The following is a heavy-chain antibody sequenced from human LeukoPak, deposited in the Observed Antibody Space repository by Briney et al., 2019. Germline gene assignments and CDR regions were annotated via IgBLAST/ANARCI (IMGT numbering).Heavy chain of an antibody. CDR1: GYTFTGYY. V-gene: IGHV1-2*02. Sequence: ASVKVSCKASGYTFTGYYMHWVRQAPGQGLEWMGWINPSSGGTNYAQNFQGRVTLTRDTSISTAYMELSSLRSDDTAVYYCARDQGNDFDYWGQGTLVTVSS. J-gene: IGHJ4*02. D-gene: IGHD4-23*01. CDR2: INPSSGGT. CDR3: ARDQGNDFDY.